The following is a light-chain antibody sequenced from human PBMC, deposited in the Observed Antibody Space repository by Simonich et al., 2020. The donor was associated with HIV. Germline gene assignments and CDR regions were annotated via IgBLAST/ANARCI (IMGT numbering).Light chain of an antibody. J-gene: IGLJ2*01. V-gene: IGLV2-8*01. Sequence: QSALTQPPSASGSPGQSVTISCTGTSSDVGGYKYVSWYQQPPGKAPKLMIYEVSKRPSGVPERFSGSKSGNTASLAVSGLQAEDEADYYCSSYAGSNNFVVFGGGTKLTVL. CDR1: SSDVGGYKY. CDR3: SSYAGSNNFVV. CDR2: EVS.